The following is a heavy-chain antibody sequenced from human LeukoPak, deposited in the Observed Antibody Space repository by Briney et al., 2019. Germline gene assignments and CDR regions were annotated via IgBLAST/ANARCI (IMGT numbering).Heavy chain of an antibody. CDR3: ARDSSGWSPLYWYFDL. J-gene: IGHJ2*01. D-gene: IGHD6-19*01. CDR1: GFTFSSYA. Sequence: GGSLRLSCAASGFTFSSYAMHWVRQAPGKGLEYVSAISSNGGSTYYANSVKGRFTISRDNSKNTLYLQMGSLRAEDMAVYYCARDSSGWSPLYWYFDLWGRGTLVTVSS. V-gene: IGHV3-64*01. CDR2: ISSNGGST.